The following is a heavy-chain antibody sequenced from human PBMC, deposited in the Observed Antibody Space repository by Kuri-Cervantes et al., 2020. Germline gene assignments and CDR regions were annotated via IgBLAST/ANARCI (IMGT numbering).Heavy chain of an antibody. V-gene: IGHV3-7*01. Sequence: GGSLRLSCAASGFTFSSYWMSWIRQAPGKGLEWVANIKQDGSEKYYVDSVKGRFTISRDNARNSLYLQMNSLRAEDTAVYYCARDAGPYYRWVGAFDIWGQGTMVTVSS. J-gene: IGHJ3*02. CDR2: IKQDGSEK. CDR1: GFTFSSYW. CDR3: ARDAGPYYRWVGAFDI. D-gene: IGHD3-22*01.